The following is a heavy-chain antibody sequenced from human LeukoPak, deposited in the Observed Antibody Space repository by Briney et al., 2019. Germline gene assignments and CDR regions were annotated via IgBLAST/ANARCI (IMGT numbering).Heavy chain of an antibody. CDR2: IYYSGRT. D-gene: IGHD3-10*01. Sequence: PSETLSLTCTVSGGSISNGNYYWSWIRQPPGKGLEWIGYIYYSGRTSYSPSLKSRVSLLVDVSRNQFSLKLNSVTAADTAFYYCARGSSETYYVDHWGQGTLVTVSS. V-gene: IGHV4-30-4*01. CDR3: ARGSSETYYVDH. J-gene: IGHJ4*02. CDR1: GGSISNGNYY.